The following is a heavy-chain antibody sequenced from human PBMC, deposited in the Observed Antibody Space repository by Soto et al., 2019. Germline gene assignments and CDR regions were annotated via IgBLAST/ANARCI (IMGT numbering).Heavy chain of an antibody. V-gene: IGHV4-39*01. CDR2: MYYSGSA. CDR3: AKTGNTGYYYYYMDV. D-gene: IGHD1-7*01. Sequence: PSETLSLTCSVSGGAFSSSNSYWGWIRQPPGKGLEWIGSMYYSGSAYYNPSLKSRVTISVDTSKNQFSLRLSSVTAADTAMYFCAKTGNTGYYYYYMDVWGRGATVTVSS. CDR1: GGAFSSSNSY. J-gene: IGHJ6*03.